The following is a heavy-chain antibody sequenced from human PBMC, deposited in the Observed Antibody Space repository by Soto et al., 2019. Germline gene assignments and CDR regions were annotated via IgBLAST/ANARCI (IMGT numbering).Heavy chain of an antibody. Sequence: QLQLQESGSGLVRPSQTLSLTCAVSGGSISSGGYSWNWIRQPPGKGLEWIGYIYHSGSTLCNPSRMRRVTRPVDTSRSQSARKLTSVPAAAAAVRYCARAPLAGNWCAPWGQGPLVTVSS. V-gene: IGHV4-30-2*01. CDR3: ARAPLAGNWCAP. CDR2: IYHSGST. J-gene: IGHJ5*02. CDR1: GGSISSGGYS.